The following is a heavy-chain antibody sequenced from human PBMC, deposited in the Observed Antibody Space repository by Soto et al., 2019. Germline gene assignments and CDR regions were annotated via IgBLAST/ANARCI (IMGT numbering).Heavy chain of an antibody. V-gene: IGHV1-18*01. Sequence: GASVKVSCKASGYTFTIYGIIWVRQAPGQGLEWMGWISPYNGNTNYAQKLQGRVTMTTDTSTSTAYMELRSLRSDDTAVYYCARGAAVGLFDYWGQGTLVTVSS. CDR1: GYTFTIYG. CDR3: ARGAAVGLFDY. D-gene: IGHD1-26*01. CDR2: ISPYNGNT. J-gene: IGHJ4*02.